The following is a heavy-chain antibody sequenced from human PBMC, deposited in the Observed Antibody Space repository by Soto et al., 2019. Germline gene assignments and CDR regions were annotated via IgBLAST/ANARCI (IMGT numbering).Heavy chain of an antibody. J-gene: IGHJ4*02. CDR1: GGSISSSNW. D-gene: IGHD2-2*01. Sequence: PSETLSLTCAVSGGSISSSNWWSWVRQPPGKGLEWIGEIYHSGSTNYNPSLKSRVTISVDKSKNQFSLKLSSVTAADTAVYYCARSTEDIVLVPAAGGFDYWGQETLVTAPQ. V-gene: IGHV4-4*02. CDR3: ARSTEDIVLVPAAGGFDY. CDR2: IYHSGST.